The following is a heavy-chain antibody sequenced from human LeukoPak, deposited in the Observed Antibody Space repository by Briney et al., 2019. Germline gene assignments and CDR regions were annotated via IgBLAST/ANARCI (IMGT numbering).Heavy chain of an antibody. CDR2: ISYDGSNK. Sequence: GRSLRLSCAASGFTFSSYAMHWVRQAPGKGLERVAVISYDGSNKYYADSVKGRFTISRDNSKNTLYLQMNSLRAEDTAVYYCARSGSWSPFDYWAREPWSPSPQ. CDR1: GFTFSSYA. J-gene: IGHJ4*02. D-gene: IGHD6-13*01. CDR3: ARSGSWSPFDY. V-gene: IGHV3-30*01.